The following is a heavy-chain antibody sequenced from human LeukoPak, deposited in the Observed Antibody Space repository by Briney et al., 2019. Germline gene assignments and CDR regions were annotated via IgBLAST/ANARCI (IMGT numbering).Heavy chain of an antibody. CDR2: IYYSGIT. Sequence: SETLSLTCTVSGGSISSYYWSWIRQPPGKGPEWIGYIYYSGITNYNPSLKSRVTISVDTSKNQFSLKLSSVTAADTAVYYCTRHDYGDYRFDYWGQGTLVTVSS. CDR1: GGSISSYY. J-gene: IGHJ4*02. D-gene: IGHD4-17*01. CDR3: TRHDYGDYRFDY. V-gene: IGHV4-59*08.